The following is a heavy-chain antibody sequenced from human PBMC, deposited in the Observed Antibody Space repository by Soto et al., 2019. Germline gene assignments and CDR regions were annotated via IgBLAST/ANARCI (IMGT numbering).Heavy chain of an antibody. J-gene: IGHJ4*02. CDR2: ISSSRPNL. V-gene: IGHV3-21*01. Sequence: GGSLRLSCAAAGFTFSAYDMHWVRQAPGKGLEWVSSISSSRPNLYYADSVKGRFTISRNNAKNSLYLQMNSLRVEDTAVYYCARGRPFVYCSSNTCPDHYWGQGTLVTVSS. CDR1: GFTFSAYD. D-gene: IGHD2-2*01. CDR3: ARGRPFVYCSSNTCPDHY.